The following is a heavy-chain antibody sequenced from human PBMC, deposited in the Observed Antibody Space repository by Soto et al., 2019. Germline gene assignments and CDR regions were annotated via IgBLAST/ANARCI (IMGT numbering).Heavy chain of an antibody. Sequence: EVPLVESGGGLVQPGGSLRLSCAASGFTFSTYWMHWVRQPPGEGLVWVSHIDSAGTSTTYADSVKGRFAVSRDNAKNTLYLQMNSLRVEDTAVYYCVRDDPGLGIDYWGQGILVTVSS. CDR1: GFTFSTYW. CDR3: VRDDPGLGIDY. J-gene: IGHJ4*02. D-gene: IGHD3-16*01. V-gene: IGHV3-74*01. CDR2: IDSAGTST.